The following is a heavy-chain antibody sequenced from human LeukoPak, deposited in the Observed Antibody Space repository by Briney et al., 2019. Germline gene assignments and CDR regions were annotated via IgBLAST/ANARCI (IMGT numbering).Heavy chain of an antibody. CDR1: GGSFSGYY. D-gene: IGHD2-2*01. CDR2: INHSGST. Sequence: PSETLSLTCAVHGGSFSGYYWSWIRQPPGKGLEWIGEINHSGSTNYNPSLKSRVTISVDTSKNQFSLKLSSVTAADTAVYYCARGRSSDYWGQGTLVTVSS. CDR3: ARGRSSDY. J-gene: IGHJ4*02. V-gene: IGHV4-34*01.